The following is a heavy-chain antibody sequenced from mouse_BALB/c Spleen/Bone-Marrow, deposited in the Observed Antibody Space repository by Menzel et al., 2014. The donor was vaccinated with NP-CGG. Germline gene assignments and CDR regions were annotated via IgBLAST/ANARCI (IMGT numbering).Heavy chain of an antibody. J-gene: IGHJ4*01. CDR1: EFSLSRYS. V-gene: IGHV2-6-4*01. CDR3: ARMYYAYAMGY. CDR2: IWGGGST. D-gene: IGHD1-1*01. Sequence: VQLMESGPVLAAPSQSLSITCTVSEFSLSRYSVHWVRQPPGKGLEWLGMIWGGGSTDYNSALKSRLNISKVNSKSQVFLKMNSLQTDDTAMYYCARMYYAYAMGYWGQGTSVTISS.